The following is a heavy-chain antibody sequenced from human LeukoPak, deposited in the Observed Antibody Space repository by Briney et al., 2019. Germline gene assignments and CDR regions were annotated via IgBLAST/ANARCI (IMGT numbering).Heavy chain of an antibody. D-gene: IGHD2/OR15-2a*01. J-gene: IGHJ4*02. CDR2: IWYDGSNK. Sequence: GGSLRLSPAASGFTLCSFGMYWVRQAPGKGLEWVAVIWYDGSNKYYADSVKGRFTISRDNSKNTLYLQMNSLRAEDTAVYYCARELPPIFRYYFDYWGQGTLVTVSS. CDR1: GFTLCSFG. V-gene: IGHV3-33*01. CDR3: ARELPPIFRYYFDY.